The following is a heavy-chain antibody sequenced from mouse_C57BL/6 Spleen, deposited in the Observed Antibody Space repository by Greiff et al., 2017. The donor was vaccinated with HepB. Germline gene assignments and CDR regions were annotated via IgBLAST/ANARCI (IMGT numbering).Heavy chain of an antibody. V-gene: IGHV1-74*01. CDR2: IHPSDSDT. CDR1: GYTFTSYW. Sequence: VKLQESGAELVKPGASVKVSCKASGYTFTSYWMHWVKQRPGQGLEWIGRIHPSDSDTNYNQKFKGKATLTLDKSSSTAYMQLSSLTSEDSAVYYCAMMGYDYDDGYWGQGTTLTVSS. J-gene: IGHJ2*01. D-gene: IGHD2-4*01. CDR3: AMMGYDYDDGY.